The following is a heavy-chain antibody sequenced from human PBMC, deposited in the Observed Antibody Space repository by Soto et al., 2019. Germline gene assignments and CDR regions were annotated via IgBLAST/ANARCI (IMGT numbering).Heavy chain of an antibody. CDR1: GGTFSSYA. D-gene: IGHD6-13*01. CDR2: IIPIFGTA. V-gene: IGHV1-69*01. CDR3: AKSPVEAGSHPRYYYYGMDV. J-gene: IGHJ6*02. Sequence: QVQLVQSGAEVKKPGSSVKVSCKASGGTFSSYAISWVRQAPGQGLEWMGGIIPIFGTANYAQKFQGRVTITADESTSTAYMELSSLRSEDTAVYYCAKSPVEAGSHPRYYYYGMDVWGQGTTVTVSS.